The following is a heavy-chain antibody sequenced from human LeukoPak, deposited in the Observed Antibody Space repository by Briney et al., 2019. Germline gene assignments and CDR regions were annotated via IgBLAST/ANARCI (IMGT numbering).Heavy chain of an antibody. Sequence: QPGRSLRLSCAASGFTFDDYAMHWVRQAPGKGLEWVSGISWNSGSIGYADSVKGRFTISRDNAKNSLYLQMNSLRAEDTALYYCAKEWSADLAYGSASDYWGQGTLVTVSS. CDR2: ISWNSGSI. V-gene: IGHV3-9*01. J-gene: IGHJ4*02. CDR3: AKEWSADLAYGSASDY. D-gene: IGHD3-10*01. CDR1: GFTFDDYA.